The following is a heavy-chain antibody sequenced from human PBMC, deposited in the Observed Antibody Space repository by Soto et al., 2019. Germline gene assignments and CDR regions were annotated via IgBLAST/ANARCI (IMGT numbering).Heavy chain of an antibody. Sequence: GGSLRLSCAASGFTFSSYAMSWVRQAPGKGLEWVGRIKSKTDGGTTDYAAPVKGRFTISRDDSKNTLYLQMNSLKTEDTAVYYCTTDPVGTAMVTLDSYYYGMDVWGQGTTVTVSS. CDR2: IKSKTDGGTT. J-gene: IGHJ6*02. D-gene: IGHD5-18*01. V-gene: IGHV3-15*01. CDR3: TTDPVGTAMVTLDSYYYGMDV. CDR1: GFTFSSYA.